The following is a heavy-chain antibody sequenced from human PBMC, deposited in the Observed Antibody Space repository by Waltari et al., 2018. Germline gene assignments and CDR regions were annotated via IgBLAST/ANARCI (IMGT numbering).Heavy chain of an antibody. D-gene: IGHD5-18*01. CDR1: GGSISSSSYY. V-gene: IGHV4-39*01. Sequence: QLQLQESGPGLVKPSETLSLTCTVSGGSISSSSYYWGWIRQPPGKGREGIGSIYYSGSTYYNPSLKSRVTISVDTSKNQFSLKLSSVTAADTAVYYCAVDTAMVSFDYWGQGTLVTVSS. CDR2: IYYSGST. J-gene: IGHJ4*02. CDR3: AVDTAMVSFDY.